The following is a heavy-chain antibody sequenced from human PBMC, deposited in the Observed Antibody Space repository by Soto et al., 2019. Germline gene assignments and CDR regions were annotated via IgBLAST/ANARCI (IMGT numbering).Heavy chain of an antibody. CDR3: ARDSGAGKLYAMDV. D-gene: IGHD1-26*01. Sequence: ASVKVSCKASGYMFNSDAIHWVRQAPGQRLEWMGWINGGSGNTKYSQRVQGRVTMTTDTSASTVYMELSSLRSEDTAMYYCARDSGAGKLYAMDVWGQGTTVTVSS. CDR1: GYMFNSDA. CDR2: INGGSGNT. V-gene: IGHV1-3*01. J-gene: IGHJ6*02.